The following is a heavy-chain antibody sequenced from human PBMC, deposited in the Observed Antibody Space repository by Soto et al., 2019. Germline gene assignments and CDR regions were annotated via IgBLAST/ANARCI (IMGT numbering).Heavy chain of an antibody. Sequence: QVPLVQSGAEVKPPGASVKVSCKASGYTFTGHYMHWVRQVSGRRLEFLGWLKPDNGGTYYAPKFQGRVTFTRDTSNTTAYMEMSGLRSDDTAVYFCARDLCPLGSGSPCPTFGMDLWGQGTTVAVSS. V-gene: IGHV1-2*02. CDR1: GYTFTGHY. J-gene: IGHJ6*02. CDR3: ARDLCPLGSGSPCPTFGMDL. CDR2: LKPDNGGT. D-gene: IGHD3-10*01.